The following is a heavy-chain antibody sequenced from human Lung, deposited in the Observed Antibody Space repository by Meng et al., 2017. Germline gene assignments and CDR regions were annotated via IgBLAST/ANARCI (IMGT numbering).Heavy chain of an antibody. CDR3: ANDDDDAFDF. J-gene: IGHJ3*01. CDR1: GFTFNKYS. CDR2: LSTMGTVT. V-gene: IGHV3-23*01. Sequence: GGSLRLSCVASGFTFNKYSMSWVRQAPGKGLEWVSTLSTMGTVTYYADSVRSRFTISRDNSKNRLSLRMDSLRAEDTALYYCANDDDDAFDFWGQGTMVTVSS.